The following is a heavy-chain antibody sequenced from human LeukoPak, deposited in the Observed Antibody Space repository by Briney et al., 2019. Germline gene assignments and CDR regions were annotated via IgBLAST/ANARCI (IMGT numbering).Heavy chain of an antibody. D-gene: IGHD1-26*01. CDR3: ARRRDLYSGSYYPFDY. CDR1: GYSFTNYW. Sequence: GESLKISCKGSGYSFTNYWIGWVRQMPGKGLKWMGIIYPGDSDARYSPSFQGQVTISADKSISTAYLQWSSLKASDTTMYYCARRRDLYSGSYYPFDYWGQGTLVTVSS. CDR2: IYPGDSDA. V-gene: IGHV5-51*01. J-gene: IGHJ4*02.